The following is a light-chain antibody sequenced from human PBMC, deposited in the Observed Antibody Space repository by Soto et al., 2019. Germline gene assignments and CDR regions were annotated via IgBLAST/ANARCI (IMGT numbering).Light chain of an antibody. CDR3: QSYDSSLNGGV. Sequence: QSVLTQPPSVSGAPGQRVTISCTGSSSNIGAGYGVHWYQQLPGTTPKLLIYGNSDRPSGVPDRFSGSKSGTSASLAITGLQAEDEADYYCQSYDSSLNGGVFGTGTKVTVL. CDR1: SSNIGAGYG. J-gene: IGLJ1*01. CDR2: GNS. V-gene: IGLV1-40*01.